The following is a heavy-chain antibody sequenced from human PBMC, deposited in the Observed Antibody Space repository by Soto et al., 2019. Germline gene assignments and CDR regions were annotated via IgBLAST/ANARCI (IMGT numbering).Heavy chain of an antibody. CDR3: ARGDRGGFDL. Sequence: PGGSLRLSCAASGFTFDYYWMHWARQAPGKGLVWVSRVHSDGTTTTYADSVKGRFTISRDNARNTVSLQMSSLRAEDTAIYYCARGDRGGFDLWGHGTVVTVSS. CDR1: GFTFDYYW. V-gene: IGHV3-74*01. CDR2: VHSDGTTT. J-gene: IGHJ3*01. D-gene: IGHD3-10*01.